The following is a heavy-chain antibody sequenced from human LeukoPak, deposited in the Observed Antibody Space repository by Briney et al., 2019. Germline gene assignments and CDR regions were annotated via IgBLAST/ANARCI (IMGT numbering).Heavy chain of an antibody. CDR3: AKDPVVGLRYYYYMDV. J-gene: IGHJ6*03. Sequence: PGGSLRLSCSASGFMFKDFPMTWVRQAPGKGLEWLSAISAGGDLTFHADSLRGRFTISRDNSKNTLYLQMNSLRAEDTAVYYCAKDPVVGLRYYYYMDVWGKGTTVTVSS. CDR1: GFMFKDFP. V-gene: IGHV3-23*01. CDR2: ISAGGDLT. D-gene: IGHD1-26*01.